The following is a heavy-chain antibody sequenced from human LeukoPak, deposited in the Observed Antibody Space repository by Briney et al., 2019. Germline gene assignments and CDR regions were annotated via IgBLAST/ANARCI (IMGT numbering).Heavy chain of an antibody. CDR1: GFSFNNSW. Sequence: GGSLRLSCVGSGFSFNNSWMSWVRQAPGKGLEWVANIKQDGSEKYYVDSVKGRFTISRDNAKNSLYLQMNSLRAEDTAVYYCARRLRFLEWSEFRAAFDIWGQGTMVTVSS. CDR2: IKQDGSEK. D-gene: IGHD3-3*01. J-gene: IGHJ3*02. V-gene: IGHV3-7*01. CDR3: ARRLRFLEWSEFRAAFDI.